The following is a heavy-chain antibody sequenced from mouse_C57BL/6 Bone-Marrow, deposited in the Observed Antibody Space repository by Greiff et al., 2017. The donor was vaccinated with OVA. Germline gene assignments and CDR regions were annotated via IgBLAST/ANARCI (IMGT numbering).Heavy chain of an antibody. CDR3: VRDQNYYDSFWFAY. D-gene: IGHD2-4*01. CDR2: IRSKSSNYAT. V-gene: IGHV10-3*01. Sequence: EVKVVESGGGLVQPKGSLKLSCAASGFTFNTYAMHWVRQAPGKGLEWVARIRSKSSNYATYYADSVKDRFTISRDDSQSMLYLQMNNLKTEDTAMYDCVRDQNYYDSFWFAYWGQGTLVTVSA. J-gene: IGHJ3*01. CDR1: GFTFNTYA.